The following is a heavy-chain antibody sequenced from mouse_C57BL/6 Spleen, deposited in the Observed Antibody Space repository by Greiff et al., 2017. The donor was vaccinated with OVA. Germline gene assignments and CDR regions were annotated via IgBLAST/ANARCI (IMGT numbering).Heavy chain of an antibody. J-gene: IGHJ4*01. CDR2: IYPGSGST. CDR1: GYTFTSYW. V-gene: IGHV1-55*01. Sequence: QVQLQQPGAELVKPGASVKMSCKASGYTFTSYWITWVKQRPGQGLEWIGDIYPGSGSTNYNEKFKSKATLTVDTSSSTAYMQLSSLTSEDSAVYYCARDGYYYGSSYDGMDYWGQGTSVTVSS. D-gene: IGHD1-1*01. CDR3: ARDGYYYGSSYDGMDY.